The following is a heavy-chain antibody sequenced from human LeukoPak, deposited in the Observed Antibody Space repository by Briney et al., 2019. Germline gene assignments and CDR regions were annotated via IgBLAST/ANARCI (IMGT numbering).Heavy chain of an antibody. CDR3: AAERYGSISDCCNFEI. CDR1: GFSFSNSA. V-gene: IGHV1-58*01. CDR2: IIVGSGTT. J-gene: IGHJ3*02. D-gene: IGHD4-23*01. Sequence: GASVKVSCKSSGFSFSNSAVQWARQARGQRLEWIGWIIVGSGTTNYAQSLQGRLTITRDMSTNTAYMELSSLRSEDTAVYYCAAERYGSISDCCNFEIWGQGTMVTVSS.